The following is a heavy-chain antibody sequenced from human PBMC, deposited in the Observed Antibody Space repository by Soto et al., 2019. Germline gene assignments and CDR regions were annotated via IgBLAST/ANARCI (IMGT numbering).Heavy chain of an antibody. CDR3: AKDPYDSSGYYLSWFDP. V-gene: IGHV3-23*01. Sequence: EVQLLESGGGLVQPGGSLRLSCAASGFTFSSYAMSWVRQAPGKGLEWVSAISGSGGSTYYADSVKGRFTISRDNSKNTLYLQVNSLRAEDTAVYYCAKDPYDSSGYYLSWFDPWGQGTLVTVSS. CDR2: ISGSGGST. J-gene: IGHJ5*02. D-gene: IGHD3-22*01. CDR1: GFTFSSYA.